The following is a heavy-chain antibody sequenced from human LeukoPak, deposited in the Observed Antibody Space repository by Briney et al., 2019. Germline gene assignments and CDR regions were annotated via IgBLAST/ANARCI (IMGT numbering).Heavy chain of an antibody. J-gene: IGHJ4*02. V-gene: IGHV3-30*18. CDR3: AKDPLGLIAVAGNYFDY. CDR2: ISFDGTTK. CDR1: GFTVSTSV. D-gene: IGHD6-19*01. Sequence: GNSLRLSCAASGFTVSTSVMHWVRQAPGKGLDWAAIISFDGTTKYYADSVKGRFTISRDTSKNTLFLQMNSLRAEDTAVYYCAKDPLGLIAVAGNYFDYWGQGTLVTVSS.